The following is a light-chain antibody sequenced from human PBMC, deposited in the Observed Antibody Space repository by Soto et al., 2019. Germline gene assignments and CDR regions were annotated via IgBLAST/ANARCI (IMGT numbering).Light chain of an antibody. Sequence: EIMMTQSPATLPVSPGQRVTLSCRASQSVGSNLAWYQQTPGQAPRLLIYGASTRATDVPARFSGSGSGTEFTLTISRLEPEDFAVYYCQQYGSSSWTFGQGTKVDIK. V-gene: IGKV3-15*01. CDR1: QSVGSN. J-gene: IGKJ1*01. CDR2: GAS. CDR3: QQYGSSSWT.